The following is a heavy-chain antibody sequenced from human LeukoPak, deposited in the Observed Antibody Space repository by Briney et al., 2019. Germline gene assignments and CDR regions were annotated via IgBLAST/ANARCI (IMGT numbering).Heavy chain of an antibody. V-gene: IGHV5-51*01. CDR1: GYSFTSYW. J-gene: IGHJ3*02. CDR3: ARPNDYCSSTSCYGAFDI. CDR2: IYPGDSDT. Sequence: ESLKISCKGSGYSFTSYWIGWVRQMPGKGLEWIGIIYPGDSDTRYSPSFQGQVTISADKSISTAYLQWSSLKASDTAMYYCARPNDYCSSTSCYGAFDIWGQGTMVTVSS. D-gene: IGHD2-2*01.